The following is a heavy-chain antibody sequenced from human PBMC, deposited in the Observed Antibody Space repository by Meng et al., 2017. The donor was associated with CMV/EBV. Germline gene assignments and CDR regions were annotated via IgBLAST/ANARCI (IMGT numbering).Heavy chain of an antibody. CDR2: INPNSGGT. J-gene: IGHJ4*02. D-gene: IGHD3-10*01. CDR3: ARGLLWFGELYFDY. CDR1: GYTFTGYY. Sequence: ASVKVSCKASGYTFTGYYMHWVRQAPGQGLEWMGWINPNSGGTNYAQKFQGRVTMTRDTSTSTAYMELSRLRSDDTAVYYCARGLLWFGELYFDYWGQGTLVTVSS. V-gene: IGHV1-2*02.